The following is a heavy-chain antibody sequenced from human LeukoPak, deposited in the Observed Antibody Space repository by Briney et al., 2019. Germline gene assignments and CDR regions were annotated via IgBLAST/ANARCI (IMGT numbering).Heavy chain of an antibody. CDR3: ARSNGITMVRGVFDY. D-gene: IGHD3-10*01. CDR2: IYYSGST. CDR1: GFTFSSYA. V-gene: IGHV4-31*02. Sequence: LRLSCAASGFTFSSYAMSWVRQAPGKGLEWIGYIYYSGSTYYNPSLKSRVTISVDTSKNQFSLKLSSVTAADTAVYYCARSNGITMVRGVFDYWGQGTLVIVSS. J-gene: IGHJ4*02.